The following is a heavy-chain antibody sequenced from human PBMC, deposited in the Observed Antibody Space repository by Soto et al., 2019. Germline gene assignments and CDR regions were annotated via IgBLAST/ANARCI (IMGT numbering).Heavy chain of an antibody. D-gene: IGHD3-3*01. CDR1: GGSISSYY. Sequence: SETLSLTCTVSGGSISSYYWSWIRQPPGKGLEWIGYIYYSGSTNYNPSLKSRVTISVDTSKNHFSLKLSSVTTADTAVYYCARVPFYDFWSGYGNWFDPWGQGTLVTVS. J-gene: IGHJ5*02. CDR2: IYYSGST. CDR3: ARVPFYDFWSGYGNWFDP. V-gene: IGHV4-59*01.